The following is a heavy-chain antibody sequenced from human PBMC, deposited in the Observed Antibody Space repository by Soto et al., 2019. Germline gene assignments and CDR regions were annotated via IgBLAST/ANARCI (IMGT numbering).Heavy chain of an antibody. CDR3: ARGLFGVVQGAFDI. V-gene: IGHV4-30-2*01. J-gene: IGHJ3*02. D-gene: IGHD3-3*01. CDR1: GLSFHSGGYS. Sequence: TLSLTCAVPGLSFHSGGYSWMWIRQPPGKGLEWIGHIYHRGNTYYNPSLTSRVTISVDRSKNQFSLKLSSVTAADTAVYYCARGLFGVVQGAFDIWGQGTMVT. CDR2: IYHRGNT.